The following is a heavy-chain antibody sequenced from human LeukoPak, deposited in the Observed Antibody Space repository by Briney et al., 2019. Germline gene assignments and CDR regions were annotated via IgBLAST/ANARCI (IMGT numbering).Heavy chain of an antibody. D-gene: IGHD1-26*01. Sequence: PGGSLRLSCTASGFTFGDYSMTWVRQAPGKGLEWVAVISYDGSNKYYADSVKGRFTISRDNSKNTLYLQMKSLRAEDTAVYYCAKSSGSYSPFDYWGQGTLVTVSS. CDR2: ISYDGSNK. J-gene: IGHJ4*02. V-gene: IGHV3-30*04. CDR1: GFTFGDYS. CDR3: AKSSGSYSPFDY.